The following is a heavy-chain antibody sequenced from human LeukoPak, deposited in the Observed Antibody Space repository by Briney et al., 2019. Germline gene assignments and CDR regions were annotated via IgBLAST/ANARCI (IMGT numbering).Heavy chain of an antibody. CDR2: INHSGST. D-gene: IGHD6-13*01. Sequence: SETLSLTCTVSGGSISSYYWSWIRQPPGKGLEWIGEINHSGSTNYNPSLKSRVTISVDTSKNQFSLKLSSVTAADTAVYYCARGGGIAAAGTGFDYWGQGTLVTVSS. J-gene: IGHJ4*02. CDR1: GGSISSYY. CDR3: ARGGGIAAAGTGFDY. V-gene: IGHV4-34*01.